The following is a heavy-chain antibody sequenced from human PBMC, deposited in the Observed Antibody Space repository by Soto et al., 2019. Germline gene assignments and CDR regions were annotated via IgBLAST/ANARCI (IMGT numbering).Heavy chain of an antibody. CDR1: GGSISSTGHY. J-gene: IGHJ4*02. CDR3: AKDFGDFRIDS. Sequence: PSETLSLTCTVSGGSISSTGHYWGWVRQPPGKGLEWIGSISYSGSTYYKPSLRSRVTISADRPRNPFSLKLTSVTPVDTAVYYCAKDFGDFRIDSWGQGALVTVSS. D-gene: IGHD4-17*01. CDR2: ISYSGST. V-gene: IGHV4-39*01.